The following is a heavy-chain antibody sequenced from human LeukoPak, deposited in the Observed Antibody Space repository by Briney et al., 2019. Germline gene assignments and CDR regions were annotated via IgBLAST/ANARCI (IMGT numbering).Heavy chain of an antibody. J-gene: IGHJ4*02. V-gene: IGHV6-1*01. CDR3: ARGATFYFDSSGFLGPFYFDY. D-gene: IGHD3-22*01. CDR1: GDSVSSKNVA. Sequence: SQTLSLTCAISGDSVSSKNVAWNWIRQSPSRGLEWLGRTYYKSRWYTDYALALRGRITLNPDTSKNQFSLQLNSVTSEDTAVYYCARGATFYFDSSGFLGPFYFDYWGQGTLVTVSS. CDR2: TYYKSRWYT.